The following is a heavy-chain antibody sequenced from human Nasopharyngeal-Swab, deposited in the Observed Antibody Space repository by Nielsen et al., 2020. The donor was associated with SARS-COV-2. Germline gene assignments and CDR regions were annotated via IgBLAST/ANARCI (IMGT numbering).Heavy chain of an antibody. J-gene: IGHJ3*02. CDR2: FDPEDGET. CDR3: ARDDTIYDYVWGSYRPYAFDI. V-gene: IGHV1-24*01. D-gene: IGHD3-16*02. CDR1: GYTLTELS. Sequence: ASVKVSCKVSGYTLTELSMHWVRQAPAKGLEWMGGFDPEDGETIYAQKFQGRVTMTEDTSTDTAYMELSSLRSEDTAVYYCARDDTIYDYVWGSYRPYAFDIWGQGTMVTVSS.